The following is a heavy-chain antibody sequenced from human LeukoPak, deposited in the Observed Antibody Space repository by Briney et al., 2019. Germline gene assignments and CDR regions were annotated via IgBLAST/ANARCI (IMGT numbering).Heavy chain of an antibody. D-gene: IGHD3-16*01. CDR3: TRRLDD. V-gene: IGHV3-7*01. Sequence: GGSLRLSCAASGFSFNSDWMDWVRQAPGKGLEWVANIKHDESEKNYLDSVKGRFTISRDNAQNSLYLQMNGLRVEDTAVYYCTRRLDDWGQGTLVTVTS. CDR2: IKHDESEK. J-gene: IGHJ4*02. CDR1: GFSFNSDW.